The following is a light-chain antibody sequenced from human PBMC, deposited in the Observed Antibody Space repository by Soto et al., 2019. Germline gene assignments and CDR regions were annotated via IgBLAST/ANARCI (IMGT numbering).Light chain of an antibody. J-gene: IGKJ1*01. CDR3: QQCGSSSWT. Sequence: EIVLTQSPGTLSLSPGERATLYCGASQSVSSNYLAWYQQKPGQAPRLLIYSASSRATGIPDRFSGSGSGTEFTLTISRLEPEDFAVYYCQQCGSSSWTFGQGTKVDIK. CDR2: SAS. V-gene: IGKV3-20*01. CDR1: QSVSSNY.